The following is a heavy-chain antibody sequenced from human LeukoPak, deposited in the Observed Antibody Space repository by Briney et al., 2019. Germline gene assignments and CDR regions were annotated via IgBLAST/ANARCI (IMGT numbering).Heavy chain of an antibody. Sequence: SGTLSLTCIVSGGSISSLNLWSWLRQPPGKGLEWIGEMYLGGTTNFNPSLKSRVTISLDTSKNQFSLKVSSVTAADTAVYYFARVSAIGTGGFDYWGQGTLVTVSS. CDR3: ARVSAIGTGGFDY. V-gene: IGHV4-4*02. D-gene: IGHD6-13*01. CDR1: GGSISSLNL. CDR2: MYLGGTT. J-gene: IGHJ4*02.